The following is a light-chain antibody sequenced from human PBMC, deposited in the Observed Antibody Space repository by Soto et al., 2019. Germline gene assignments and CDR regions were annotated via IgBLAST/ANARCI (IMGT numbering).Light chain of an antibody. J-gene: IGLJ1*01. CDR3: RSWDGSLSAYV. V-gene: IGLV1-51*01. Sequence: QSVLTQPPSVSEAPGQKVTISCPGSSSNIGGNSVSWYQQLPGTAPKLLIYDDNKRPSGIPDRFSGSKSGTSATLGITGFQTGDEADYYCRSWDGSLSAYVFRAGTKVTVL. CDR1: SSNIGGNS. CDR2: DDN.